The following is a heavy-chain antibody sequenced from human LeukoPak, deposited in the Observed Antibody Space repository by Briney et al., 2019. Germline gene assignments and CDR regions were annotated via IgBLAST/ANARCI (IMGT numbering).Heavy chain of an antibody. CDR1: GDSVSSNSAA. V-gene: IGHV6-1*01. Sequence: SQTLSLTCAIFGDSVSSNSAAWNWIRQSPSRGLEWLGRTYYRSKWYNDYAVSVKSRITINPDTSKNQFSLQLNSVTPEDTAVYYCARILGVASLDAFDVWGQGAMVTVSS. D-gene: IGHD2-8*02. J-gene: IGHJ3*01. CDR2: TYYRSKWYN. CDR3: ARILGVASLDAFDV.